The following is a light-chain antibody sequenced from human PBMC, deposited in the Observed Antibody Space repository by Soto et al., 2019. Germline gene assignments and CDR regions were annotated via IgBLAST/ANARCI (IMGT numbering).Light chain of an antibody. Sequence: DIVMAQSPLSLAVTPGEPASISCRSSQSLLHSNGYTCLDWYLQKPGQSPQLLIYLGSNRASGVPDGFSGSGSGTDFTLKISRVEAEDVGVYYCMQALQTPYTFGQGTKLEIK. CDR1: QSLLHSNGYTC. CDR2: LGS. CDR3: MQALQTPYT. J-gene: IGKJ2*01. V-gene: IGKV2-28*01.